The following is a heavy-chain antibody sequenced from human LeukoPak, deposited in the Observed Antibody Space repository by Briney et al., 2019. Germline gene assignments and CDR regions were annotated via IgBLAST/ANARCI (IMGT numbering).Heavy chain of an antibody. V-gene: IGHV3-30*02. CDR3: AKEKGDGYNTYFDY. CDR2: IRYDGSNK. Sequence: GGXLRLSCAASGFTFSSYGMHWVRQAPGKGLEGVAFIRYDGSNKYYADSVKGRFTISRDNSKNTLYLQMNSLRAEDTAVYYCAKEKGDGYNTYFDYWGQGTLVTVSS. CDR1: GFTFSSYG. D-gene: IGHD5-24*01. J-gene: IGHJ4*02.